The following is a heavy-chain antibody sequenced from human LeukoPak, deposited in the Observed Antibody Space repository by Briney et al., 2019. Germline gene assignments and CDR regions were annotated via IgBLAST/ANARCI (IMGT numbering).Heavy chain of an antibody. J-gene: IGHJ4*02. Sequence: PGGSLRLSCAASGFTFGIYAMNWVRQAPGKGLEWVSYIGPSGSNIYYADSVKGRFTISRDNAKDSLYLQMNSLRVEDTGVYYCAPKGSGSPPDWGQGTLVTVSS. CDR3: APKGSGSPPD. CDR1: GFTFGIYA. V-gene: IGHV3-48*01. CDR2: IGPSGSNI. D-gene: IGHD3-10*01.